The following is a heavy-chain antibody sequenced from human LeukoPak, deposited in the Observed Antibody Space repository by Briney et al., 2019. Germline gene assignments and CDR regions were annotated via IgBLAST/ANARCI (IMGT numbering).Heavy chain of an antibody. D-gene: IGHD1-14*01. V-gene: IGHV3-30-3*01. CDR1: GFAFSNYP. J-gene: IGHJ4*02. CDR2: TSPDESHK. CDR3: GRDPIRGPPDYFDY. Sequence: PGRSLRLSCAASGFAFSNYPMHWVRQAPGKGLEWVAVTSPDESHKYYADSVQGRFTISRDNSRSTLYVQMDSLRVEDTAIYYCGRDPIRGPPDYFDYWGQGTLVTVSS.